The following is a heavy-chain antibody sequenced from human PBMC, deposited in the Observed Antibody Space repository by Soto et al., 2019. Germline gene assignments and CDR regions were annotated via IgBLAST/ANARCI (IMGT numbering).Heavy chain of an antibody. CDR1: AGTFDTYS. Sequence: QVQLVQSGAEVKKPGASVKVSYKASAGTFDTYSIMWVRQAPGQGLEWMGRTIPAIDLINYAQKFQGRFTITVDKSTTTVYMELRSLRYEDTAIYYCARTGSFDYWGQGTLVTVSS. D-gene: IGHD3-10*01. J-gene: IGHJ4*02. CDR2: TIPAIDLI. V-gene: IGHV1-69*02. CDR3: ARTGSFDY.